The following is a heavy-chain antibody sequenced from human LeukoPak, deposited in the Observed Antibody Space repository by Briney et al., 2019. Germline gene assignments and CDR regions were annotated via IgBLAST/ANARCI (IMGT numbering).Heavy chain of an antibody. CDR1: GYTFTGYY. CDR3: ARGGYDSSGYYPANY. Sequence: ASVKVSCKASGYTFTGYYMHWVRQAPGQGLEWMGWINPNSGGTNYAQKFQGRVTKTRDTSISTAYMELSRLRSDDTAVYYCARGGYDSSGYYPANYWGQGTLVTVSS. CDR2: INPNSGGT. V-gene: IGHV1-2*02. D-gene: IGHD3-22*01. J-gene: IGHJ4*02.